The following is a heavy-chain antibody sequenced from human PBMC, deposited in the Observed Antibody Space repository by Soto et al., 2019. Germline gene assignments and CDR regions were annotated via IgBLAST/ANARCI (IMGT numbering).Heavy chain of an antibody. J-gene: IGHJ6*02. CDR1: GYTFTGYG. CDR2: ISAYNGNT. V-gene: IGHV1-18*04. D-gene: IGHD3-9*01. Sequence: GASVKVSCKASGYTFTGYGISWVRQAPGQGLEWMGWISAYNGNTNYAQKLQGRVTMTTDTSTSTAYMELRSLRSDDTAVYYCARAGDILTGYYNPYYYYYGMDVWGQGTTVTV. CDR3: ARAGDILTGYYNPYYYYYGMDV.